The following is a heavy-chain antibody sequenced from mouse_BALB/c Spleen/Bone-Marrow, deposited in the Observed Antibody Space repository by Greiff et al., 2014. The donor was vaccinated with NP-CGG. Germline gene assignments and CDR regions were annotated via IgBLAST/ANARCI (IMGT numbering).Heavy chain of an antibody. CDR1: GYTFTSYW. Sequence: VQLQQSGAELARPGASVKLSCTASGYTFTSYWMQWVKQRPGQGLEWIGAIYPGDGDTRYTQKFRGKATLTADKTSNTAYMQLSSLTTEDSTGYFCSSTLGNYDAMDYWGQGTSVTVSS. CDR3: SSTLGNYDAMDY. CDR2: IYPGDGDT. D-gene: IGHD2-14*01. J-gene: IGHJ4*01. V-gene: IGHV1-87*01.